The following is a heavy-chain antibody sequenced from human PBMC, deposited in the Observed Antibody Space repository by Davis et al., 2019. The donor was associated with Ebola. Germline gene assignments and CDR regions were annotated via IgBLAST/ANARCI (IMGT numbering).Heavy chain of an antibody. CDR1: GFTFNNYP. J-gene: IGHJ6*02. Sequence: GGSLRLSCTGSGFTFNNYPLTWVRQTSGKGLEWISTIGVNDVETFYADSVKGRFTISRDSSQNTVYLQMNRLRPEDTAVYFCGPTGRLTYGLDVWGQGTTVTVSS. CDR3: GPTGRLTYGLDV. CDR2: IGVNDVET. D-gene: IGHD1-26*01. V-gene: IGHV3-23*01.